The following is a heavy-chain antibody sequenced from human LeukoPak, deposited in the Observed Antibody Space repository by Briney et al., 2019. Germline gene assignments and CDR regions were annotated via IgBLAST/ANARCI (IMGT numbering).Heavy chain of an antibody. Sequence: ASVKVSCKASGGTFSSFTFTWVRQASGQGLEWMGGIFPIVGAATYAQKFEGRLTISKDEFTTTAYMELSGLRSQDTAVYYCATFVGTGNDNWGQGTLITVSS. CDR3: ATFVGTGNDN. CDR1: GGTFSSFT. J-gene: IGHJ4*02. V-gene: IGHV1-69*16. D-gene: IGHD7-27*01. CDR2: IFPIVGAA.